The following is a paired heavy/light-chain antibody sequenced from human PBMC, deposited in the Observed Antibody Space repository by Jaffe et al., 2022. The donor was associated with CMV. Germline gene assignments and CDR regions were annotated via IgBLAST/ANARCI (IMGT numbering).Light chain of an antibody. CDR1: SNDIGDYNY. CDR3: SSYSSTNTGL. V-gene: IGLV2-14*03. CDR2: GVS. J-gene: IGLJ2*01. Sequence: QSALTQPASVSGSPGQSITISCTGSSNDIGDYNYVSWYQQHPGKAPKLIIYGVSNRPSGVSTRFSGAKSGNTASLTISGLQAEDESDYYCSSYSSTNTGLFGGGTKLTVL.
Heavy chain of an antibody. D-gene: IGHD5-12*01. CDR1: GFTFDIYA. J-gene: IGHJ3*02. V-gene: IGHV3-23*01. CDR2: ISGSGTTT. Sequence: EVQLLESGGGLVQPGGSLRLSCAASGFTFDIYALSWVRQAPGKGLEWVSAISGSGTTTYYADSVKGRFTISRDNSRNTLSLQMNSLRAEDTALYYCAKRESTWLILGAFDIWGQGTMVTVSS. CDR3: AKRESTWLILGAFDI.